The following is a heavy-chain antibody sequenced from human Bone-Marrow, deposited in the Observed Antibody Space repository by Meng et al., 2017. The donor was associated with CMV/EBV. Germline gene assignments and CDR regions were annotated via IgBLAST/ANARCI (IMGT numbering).Heavy chain of an antibody. J-gene: IGHJ4*02. V-gene: IGHV4-34*01. D-gene: IGHD3-10*01. CDR1: GGSFSGYY. Sequence: ESLKISCAVYGGSFSGYYWSWIRQPPGKGLEWIGEINHSGSTNYNPSLKSRVTISVDTSKNQFSLKLSSVTAADTAVYYCARGRSTMVRGVIIDYWGQGTLVTVSS. CDR2: INHSGST. CDR3: ARGRSTMVRGVIIDY.